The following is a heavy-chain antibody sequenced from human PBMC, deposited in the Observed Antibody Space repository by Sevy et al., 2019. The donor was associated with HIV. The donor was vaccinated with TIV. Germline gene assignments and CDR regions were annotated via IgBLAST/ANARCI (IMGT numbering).Heavy chain of an antibody. CDR2: IYYSGST. CDR3: ARVKEDYYDSSGFIPTVAFDI. D-gene: IGHD3-22*01. Sequence: SETLSLTCTVSGGSISSYYWSWIRQPPGKGLEWIGYIYYSGSTNYNPSLKSRVTISVDTSKNQFSLRLSSVTAADPAVYYCARVKEDYYDSSGFIPTVAFDIWGQGTMVTVSS. J-gene: IGHJ3*02. CDR1: GGSISSYY. V-gene: IGHV4-59*01.